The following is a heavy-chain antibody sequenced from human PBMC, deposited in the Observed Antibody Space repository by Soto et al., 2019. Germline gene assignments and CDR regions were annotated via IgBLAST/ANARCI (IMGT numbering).Heavy chain of an antibody. Sequence: PGGSLILSCAASGFTFKNYGMHWVRQAPGKGLEWVAVIWNDGNGYYYANSVKGRFTISRDNSKNTLYLQMSSLRVEDTAVYYCARRQISPPTRGAASARGGMDVWGQGTTVTVSS. CDR1: GFTFKNYG. D-gene: IGHD6-13*01. V-gene: IGHV3-33*01. CDR2: IWNDGNGY. J-gene: IGHJ6*02. CDR3: ARRQISPPTRGAASARGGMDV.